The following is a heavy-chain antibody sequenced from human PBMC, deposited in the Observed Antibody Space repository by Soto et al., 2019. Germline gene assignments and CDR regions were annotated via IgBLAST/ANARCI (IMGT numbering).Heavy chain of an antibody. D-gene: IGHD6-19*01. CDR1: GYSFSNYW. CDR3: ARRGSGWSDNWFGP. J-gene: IGHJ5*02. Sequence: GEALKISCKGSGYSFSNYWIGWVHQMPGKGLEWMGIIYPGDSDTRYSPSFQGQVTISVDKSISTAYLQWSSLKASDTAMYYCARRGSGWSDNWFGPWGQGTLVTDSS. CDR2: IYPGDSDT. V-gene: IGHV5-51*07.